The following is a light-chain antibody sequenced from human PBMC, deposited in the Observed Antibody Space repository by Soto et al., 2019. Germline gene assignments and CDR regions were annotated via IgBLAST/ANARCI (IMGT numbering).Light chain of an antibody. J-gene: IGLJ1*01. CDR3: CSFTSSNTHV. CDR2: EVN. Sequence: QSVLTQPASVSGSPGQSITISCTGTSSDFGNYNLVSWYQQHPGEVPKLILFEVNKRPSGVSGRFSGSKSGNTASLTISGLQAEDEADYYCCSFTSSNTHVFGTGTKVTVL. V-gene: IGLV2-23*02. CDR1: SSDFGNYNL.